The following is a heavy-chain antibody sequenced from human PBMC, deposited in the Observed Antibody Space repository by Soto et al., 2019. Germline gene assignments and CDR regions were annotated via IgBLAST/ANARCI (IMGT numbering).Heavy chain of an antibody. CDR1: GGSISTDY. J-gene: IGHJ4*02. Sequence: TSETLSLTCTVSGGSISTDYWSWIRQSPGKGLDLIGFIYFVGSTNYNPSLKSRVTISVDTPKNQFSLKLSSVTAADTAVYYCAKNWNWGSLVHWGQGTLVTVSS. V-gene: IGHV4-4*08. CDR2: IYFVGST. D-gene: IGHD7-27*01. CDR3: AKNWNWGSLVH.